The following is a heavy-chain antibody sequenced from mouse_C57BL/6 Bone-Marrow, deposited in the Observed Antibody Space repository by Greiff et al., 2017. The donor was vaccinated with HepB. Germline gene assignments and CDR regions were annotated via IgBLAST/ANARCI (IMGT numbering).Heavy chain of an antibody. V-gene: IGHV1-55*01. D-gene: IGHD1-1*01. Sequence: QVQLQQSGAELVKPGASVKMSCKASGYTFTSYWITWVKQRPGQGLEWIGDIYPGSGSTNYNEKFKSKATLTVDTSSSTAYMQLSSLTSEDSAVYYCARECYYGSSPGFAYGGQGTLVTVSA. CDR2: IYPGSGST. J-gene: IGHJ3*01. CDR3: ARECYYGSSPGFAY. CDR1: GYTFTSYW.